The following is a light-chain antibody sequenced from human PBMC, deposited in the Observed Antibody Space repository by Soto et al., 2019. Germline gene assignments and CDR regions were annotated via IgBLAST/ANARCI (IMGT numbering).Light chain of an antibody. CDR3: HQYYGTPLT. CDR1: QSLLYISNNRNY. CDR2: WAS. Sequence: DIVMTQSPDSLAVSLGERATINCKSSQSLLYISNNRNYLAWYQQKPGQPPKMLIYWASTRESGVPDRFSGSGSDTDFTLTISTLQAEDVAVYYCHQYYGTPLTFGQGTKLEIK. V-gene: IGKV4-1*01. J-gene: IGKJ2*01.